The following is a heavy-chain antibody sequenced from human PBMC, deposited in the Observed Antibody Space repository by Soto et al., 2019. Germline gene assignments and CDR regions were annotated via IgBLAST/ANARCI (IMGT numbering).Heavy chain of an antibody. Sequence: QVQLVQSGAEVKKPGSSVKVSCKASGGTFSSYAISWVRQAPGQGLEWIGGIIPIFGTANNAQKFQGRVTITADESTSTAYMELSSLRSEETAVYYCARGPLWPRSFGMDVWGQGTTVTVSS. D-gene: IGHD3-10*01. J-gene: IGHJ6*02. CDR1: GGTFSSYA. CDR3: ARGPLWPRSFGMDV. CDR2: IIPIFGTA. V-gene: IGHV1-69*01.